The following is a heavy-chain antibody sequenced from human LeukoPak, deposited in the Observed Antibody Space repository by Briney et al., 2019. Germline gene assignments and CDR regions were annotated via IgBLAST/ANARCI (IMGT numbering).Heavy chain of an antibody. D-gene: IGHD4-23*01. CDR3: ARHSYGGNSSDYFDY. J-gene: IGHJ4*02. CDR1: GGSIRSSSYS. Sequence: SETLSLTCSVSGGSIRSSSYSWGWIRQPPGKGLEWIGSIYYSGSTYYNPSLKSRVTISVDTSKNQFSLKLSSVTATDTAVYYCARHSYGGNSSDYFDYWGQGTLVTVSS. V-gene: IGHV4-39*01. CDR2: IYYSGST.